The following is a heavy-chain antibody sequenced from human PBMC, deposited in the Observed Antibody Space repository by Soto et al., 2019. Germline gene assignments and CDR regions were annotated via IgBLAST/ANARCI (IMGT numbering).Heavy chain of an antibody. J-gene: IGHJ4*02. V-gene: IGHV3-9*01. CDR3: ARDVWSRASGPPDS. Sequence: ESGGGLVQPGRCLRLSCAASGFTFDDYAMHWVRQAPGKGLEWVTGISWNSDTIGYADSVKGRFTISRDNAKNSLYLQMNSLRAEDTAFYYCARDVWSRASGPPDSWVQGTLVTVSS. CDR1: GFTFDDYA. CDR2: ISWNSDTI. D-gene: IGHD3-10*01.